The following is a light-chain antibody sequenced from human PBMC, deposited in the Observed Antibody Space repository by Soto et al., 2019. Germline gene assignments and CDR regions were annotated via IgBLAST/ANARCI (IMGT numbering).Light chain of an antibody. CDR2: AAS. V-gene: IGKV1-39*01. Sequence: DIQMTQPPSSLSASVGDRVTITCRASQSISSYLNWYQQKPGKAPKLLIYAASSLQSGVPLRFSGSGSGTEFTLTISSLQPDDFATYYCQQLNSYPLTFGQGTRLEIK. J-gene: IGKJ5*01. CDR3: QQLNSYPLT. CDR1: QSISSY.